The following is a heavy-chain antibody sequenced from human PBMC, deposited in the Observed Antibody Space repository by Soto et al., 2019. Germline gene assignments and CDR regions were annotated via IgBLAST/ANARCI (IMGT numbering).Heavy chain of an antibody. CDR3: ARPTPSDSSSWPYYFDY. CDR2: IYYSGST. Sequence: QLQLQESGPGLVKPSETLSLTCTVSGGSISSSSYYWGWIRQPPGKGLEWIGSIYYSGSTYYNPSLKSRVTISVDTSKNQFSLKLSSVPAADPAVYYCARPTPSDSSSWPYYFDYWGQGTLVTVSS. J-gene: IGHJ4*02. D-gene: IGHD6-13*01. CDR1: GGSISSSSYY. V-gene: IGHV4-39*01.